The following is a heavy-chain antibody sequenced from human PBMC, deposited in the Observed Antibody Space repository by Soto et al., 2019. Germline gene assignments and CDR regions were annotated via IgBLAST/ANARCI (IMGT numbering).Heavy chain of an antibody. Sequence: PSETLSLTCAFFGSSISSGGYSWRWIRQPPGKGLEWIGYIYHSGSTYYNPSLKSRVTISVDRSKNQFSLKLSSVTAADTAVYYCARAGITIFGVVIGPFDPWGQGTLVTVSS. J-gene: IGHJ5*02. CDR3: ARAGITIFGVVIGPFDP. D-gene: IGHD3-3*01. CDR1: GSSISSGGYS. CDR2: IYHSGST. V-gene: IGHV4-30-2*01.